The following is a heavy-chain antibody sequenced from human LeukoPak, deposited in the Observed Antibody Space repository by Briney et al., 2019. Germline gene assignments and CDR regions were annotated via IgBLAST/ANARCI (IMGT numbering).Heavy chain of an antibody. CDR2: ISWNSGSI. D-gene: IGHD3-10*01. CDR3: AKGSSYGSGSYAGDY. Sequence: GGSPRLSCAASGFTFDDYATHWVRQAPGKGLEWVSGISWNSGSIGYADSVKGRFTISRDNAKNSLYLQMNSLRAEDTAFYYCAKGSSYGSGSYAGDYWGQGTLVTVSS. J-gene: IGHJ4*02. V-gene: IGHV3-9*01. CDR1: GFTFDDYA.